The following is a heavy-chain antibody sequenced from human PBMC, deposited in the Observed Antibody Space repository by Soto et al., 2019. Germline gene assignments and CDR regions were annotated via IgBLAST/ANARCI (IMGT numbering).Heavy chain of an antibody. J-gene: IGHJ4*02. CDR1: GFTFNNYA. V-gene: IGHV3-23*01. CDR2: ISGTGGST. Sequence: EVQVLDSGGGLVQPGGSLRLSCAASGFTFNNYAMNWVRQAPGKGLEWVATISGTGGSTYYADSVKGRFTISRDNSKNTLYVQMNSLRVEDTAVYYCAKDRLGGNFDYWGQGTQVTVSS. CDR3: AKDRLGGNFDY.